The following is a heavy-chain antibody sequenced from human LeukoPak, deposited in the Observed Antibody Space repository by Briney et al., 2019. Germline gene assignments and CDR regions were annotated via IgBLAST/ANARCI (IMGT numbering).Heavy chain of an antibody. Sequence: SGPTLVKPTETLTLTCTFSGFSLSTIGVGVGWIRQPPGKALEWPALIYWNDEKRYSPLLRGRITITKDTSKNQVVLTMTTLDPVDTATYYCAHRPYNWNYLYYWGQGTLVTVSS. V-gene: IGHV2-5*01. CDR2: IYWNDEK. CDR3: AHRPYNWNYLYY. CDR1: GFSLSTIGVG. D-gene: IGHD1-7*01. J-gene: IGHJ4*02.